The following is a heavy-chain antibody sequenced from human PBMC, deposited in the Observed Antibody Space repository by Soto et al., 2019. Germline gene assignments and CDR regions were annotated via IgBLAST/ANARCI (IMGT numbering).Heavy chain of an antibody. J-gene: IGHJ6*02. D-gene: IGHD3-9*01. CDR1: GCSVSSGSYY. CDR2: IYYSGST. CDR3: AMRGQGRYFDSTRISYYYYGMDV. V-gene: IGHV4-61*01. Sequence: PSETLSLTCTVSGCSVSSGSYYWSWIRQPPGKGLEWIGYIYYSGSTNYNPSLKSRVTISVDTSKNQFSLKLSSVTAADTAVYYCAMRGQGRYFDSTRISYYYYGMDVWGQGTTVTVSS.